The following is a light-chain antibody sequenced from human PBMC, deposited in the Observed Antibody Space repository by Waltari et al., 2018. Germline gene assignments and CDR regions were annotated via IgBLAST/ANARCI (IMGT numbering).Light chain of an antibody. CDR3: CSYAGSITFWV. J-gene: IGLJ3*02. Sequence: QSALTQPRSGSGSPGQSVTIPRTGTSNAVGGYHYVYWSQNNPGNAPKHICYDVIKRPSGVPDRFPAAKSDNTASLTISGLQAEDEADCYCCSYAGSITFWVFGGGTKLTVL. CDR2: DVI. CDR1: SNAVGGYHY. V-gene: IGLV2-11*01.